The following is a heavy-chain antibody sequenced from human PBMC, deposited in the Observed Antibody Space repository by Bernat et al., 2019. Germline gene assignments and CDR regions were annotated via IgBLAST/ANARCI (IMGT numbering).Heavy chain of an antibody. CDR3: ARDSRRYPSCSSSRTGMDV. D-gene: IGHD6-13*01. J-gene: IGHJ6*02. V-gene: IGHV4-31*03. CDR1: GGSISSGGYY. CDR2: TYYSGST. Sequence: QVQLQESGPGLVKPSQTLSLTCTVSGGSISSGGYYWSWIRPHPGKGLEWSWYTYYSGSTYYNPSRKSRVTISVDTSKSQFSLMLGSVTAADTAVYYCARDSRRYPSCSSSRTGMDVWGRGTTVTVSS.